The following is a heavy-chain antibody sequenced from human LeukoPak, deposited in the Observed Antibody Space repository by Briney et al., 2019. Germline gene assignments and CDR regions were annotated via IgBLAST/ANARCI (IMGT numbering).Heavy chain of an antibody. CDR2: IYSGGST. CDR3: ARELSGRGYYYYMDV. Sequence: GGSLRLSCAASGFTVSSNYMSWVRQAPGKGLEWVSVIYSGGSTYYADSLKGRFTISRDNSKNTLYLQMNSLRAEDTAVYYCARELSGRGYYYYMDVWGKGTTVTVSS. D-gene: IGHD3-10*01. J-gene: IGHJ6*03. CDR1: GFTVSSNY. V-gene: IGHV3-66*02.